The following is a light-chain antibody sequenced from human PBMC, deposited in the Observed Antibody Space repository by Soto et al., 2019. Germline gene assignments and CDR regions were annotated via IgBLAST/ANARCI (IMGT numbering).Light chain of an antibody. CDR1: STDFVSYNR. V-gene: IGLV2-18*01. CDR2: EVS. CDR3: SLYKSENAYV. J-gene: IGLJ1*01. Sequence: QSVLTQPPSVSGSPGQSVTISCTGTSTDFVSYNRVSWYQQPPGTAPKLMIYEVSKRPSGVPDRFSGSKSGNTASLTISGLQAADEADYYCSLYKSENAYVSGPGTKVTVL.